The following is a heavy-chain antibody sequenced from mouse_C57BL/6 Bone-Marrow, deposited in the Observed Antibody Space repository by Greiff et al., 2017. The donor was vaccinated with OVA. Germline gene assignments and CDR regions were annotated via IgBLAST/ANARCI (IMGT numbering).Heavy chain of an antibody. CDR1: GFNIKDDY. V-gene: IGHV14-4*01. CDR3: TPYDGSSQAWFAY. D-gene: IGHD1-1*01. CDR2: IDPENGDT. J-gene: IGHJ3*01. Sequence: VQLQQSGAELVRPGASVKLSCTASGFNIKDDYMHWVKQRPEQGLEWIGWIDPENGDTEYASKFQGKATITADTSSNTAYLQLSSLTSEDTAVYYCTPYDGSSQAWFAYWGQGTLVTVSA.